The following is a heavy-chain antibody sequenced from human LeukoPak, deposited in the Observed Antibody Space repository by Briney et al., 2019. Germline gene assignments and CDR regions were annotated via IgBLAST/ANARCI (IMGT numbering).Heavy chain of an antibody. V-gene: IGHV4-4*07. CDR1: GGSISSYY. CDR2: IYTSGST. Sequence: SETLSLTCTVFGGSISSYYWSWIRQPAGKGPKSIGRIYTSGSTNYNPSLKSRVTMSVDTSKNQFSLKLSSVTAADTAVYYCARDVSGGRLGGLDVWGKGTTVTVSS. J-gene: IGHJ6*04. D-gene: IGHD3-10*01. CDR3: ARDVSGGRLGGLDV.